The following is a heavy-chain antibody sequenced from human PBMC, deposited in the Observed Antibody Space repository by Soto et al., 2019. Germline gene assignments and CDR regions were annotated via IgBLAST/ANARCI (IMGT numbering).Heavy chain of an antibody. V-gene: IGHV1-18*01. Sequence: QVQLVQSGAEVKKPGASVKVSCKTSGYTFSSYGFSWVRQAPGQGLEWIGWISGYNGNTNDAQRFQGRDTMTTDTSTSTAYMELRSLRSDDTAVYYCASEGQLGYWGQGTLVTVSS. CDR1: GYTFSSYG. CDR3: ASEGQLGY. D-gene: IGHD6-6*01. J-gene: IGHJ4*02. CDR2: ISGYNGNT.